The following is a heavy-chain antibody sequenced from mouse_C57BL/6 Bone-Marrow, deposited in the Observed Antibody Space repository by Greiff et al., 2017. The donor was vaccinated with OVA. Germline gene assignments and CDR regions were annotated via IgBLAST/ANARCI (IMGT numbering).Heavy chain of an antibody. CDR1: GYTFTSYG. J-gene: IGHJ2*01. CDR2: IYPRSGNT. D-gene: IGHD1-1*01. Sequence: QVQLQQSGAELARPGASVKLSCKASGYTFTSYGISWVKQRTGQGLEWIGEIYPRSGNTYYNEKFKGKATLTADKSSSTAYMELRSLTSEDSAVYFCAIGYYYGSYFDYWGQGTTLTVSS. CDR3: AIGYYYGSYFDY. V-gene: IGHV1-81*01.